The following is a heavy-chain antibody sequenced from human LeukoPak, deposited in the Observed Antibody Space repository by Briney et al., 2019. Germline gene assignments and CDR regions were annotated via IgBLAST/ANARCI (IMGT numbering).Heavy chain of an antibody. J-gene: IGHJ6*03. CDR2: INPNSGGT. CDR1: GYTFTTYA. V-gene: IGHV1-2*02. Sequence: ASVKVSCKASGYTFTTYAMNWVRQAPGQGLEWMGWINPNSGGTNYAQKFQGRVTMTRDTSISTAYMELSRLRSDDTAVYYCARDRLRSYMDVWGKGTTVTVSS. CDR3: ARDRLRSYMDV. D-gene: IGHD3-3*01.